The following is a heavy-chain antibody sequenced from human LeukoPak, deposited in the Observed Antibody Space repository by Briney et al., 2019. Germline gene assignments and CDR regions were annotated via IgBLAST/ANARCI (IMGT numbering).Heavy chain of an antibody. J-gene: IGHJ4*02. CDR3: ARRGRNSSGWQDYL. D-gene: IGHD6-25*01. Sequence: PSETLSLTCTVSGGSISSYDWSWIRQPPGKGLEWIANIYHTGSTNYNPSLSSRVTISIDTAKNQFSLKLTSMTTADTAVYYCARRGRNSSGWQDYLWGQGTLVTVSS. CDR1: GGSISSYD. CDR2: IYHTGST. V-gene: IGHV4-59*01.